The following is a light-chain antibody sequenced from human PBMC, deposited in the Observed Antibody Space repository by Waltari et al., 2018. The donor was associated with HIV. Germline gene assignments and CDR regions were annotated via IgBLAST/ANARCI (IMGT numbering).Light chain of an antibody. CDR1: QSVSSSY. V-gene: IGKV3-20*01. CDR2: GAS. Sequence: EIVLTQSPGTLSLSPGERATLSCRDSQSVSSSYLAWYQQKPGQTPKLLIYGASNRATGIPDRFSGSGSGTDFSLSISRLEPEDFAVYYCQQYGTSPRTFGGGTKVEMK. J-gene: IGKJ4*01. CDR3: QQYGTSPRT.